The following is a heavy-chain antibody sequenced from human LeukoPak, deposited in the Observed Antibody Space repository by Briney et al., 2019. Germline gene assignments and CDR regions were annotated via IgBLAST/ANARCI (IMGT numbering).Heavy chain of an antibody. V-gene: IGHV3-48*03. D-gene: IGHD5-18*01. CDR3: ARERGYNYGYSGYYDQ. CDR1: GFTFSGFE. J-gene: IGHJ4*02. Sequence: GGSLRLSCAASGFTFSGFEMNWVRQAPGKGLEWISYISTSGASTYYADSVKGRFTVSRDNAKNSMFLRMDTLRADDTAVYYCARERGYNYGYSGYYDQWGQGILVTVSS. CDR2: ISTSGAST.